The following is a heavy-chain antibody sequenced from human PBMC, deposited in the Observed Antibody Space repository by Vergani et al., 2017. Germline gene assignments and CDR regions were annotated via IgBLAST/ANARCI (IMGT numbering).Heavy chain of an antibody. CDR3: ARLCKHCGDCVGDSRFEP. CDR1: GFSLDTGGVG. J-gene: IGHJ5*02. CDR2: IYWNDDK. D-gene: IGHD4-17*01. Sequence: QITLKESGPTLIKPTQNLTLTCTSSGFSLDTGGVGVGWIRQPPGKGLEWVALIYWNDDKRYSSSLKPRLILTKDTSKNQVVLTLTNVVHADTATYYCARLCKHCGDCVGDSRFEPWGQEALVTVSS. V-gene: IGHV2-5*01.